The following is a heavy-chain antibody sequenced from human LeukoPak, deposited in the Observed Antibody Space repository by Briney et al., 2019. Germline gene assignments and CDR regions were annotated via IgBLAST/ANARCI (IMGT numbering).Heavy chain of an antibody. J-gene: IGHJ4*02. CDR1: GYTFTAYY. V-gene: IGHV1-2*02. CDR3: ARGGYSSSLYDY. Sequence: ASVKVSCKTSGYTFTAYYMHWVRQAPGQGLEWMGWINPISPNSDDIHYAQKFRGRVTMTRDTSISTAYVELSSLRADDTAVYYCARGGYSSSLYDYWGQGTLVTVSS. CDR2: INPISPNSDDI. D-gene: IGHD6-13*01.